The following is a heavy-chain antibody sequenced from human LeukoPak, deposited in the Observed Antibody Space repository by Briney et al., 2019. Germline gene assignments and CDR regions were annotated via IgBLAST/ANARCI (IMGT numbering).Heavy chain of an antibody. CDR1: GGSISYYY. D-gene: IGHD4/OR15-4a*01. Sequence: SETLSLTCTVSGGSISYYYWSWIRQSPGKGLEWIGYVYYSGTTNYNPSLKSRVTISVDTSKNQFSLRLRSVTAADTAVYYCAREDPQTRVPEGMDVWGQGTTVTVSS. J-gene: IGHJ6*02. CDR2: VYYSGTT. V-gene: IGHV4-59*01. CDR3: AREDPQTRVPEGMDV.